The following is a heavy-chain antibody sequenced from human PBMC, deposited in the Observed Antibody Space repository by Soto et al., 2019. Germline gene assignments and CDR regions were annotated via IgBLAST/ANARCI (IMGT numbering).Heavy chain of an antibody. CDR3: AAGGGLPRYY. CDR1: GVSISSGGYS. Sequence: QLQLQESGSGLVKPSQTLSLTCAVSGVSISSGGYSWSWIRQPPGKVLEWIGYIYHSGSTYYNPSLQSRVTISVDRSKNQFSLKLSSVPAADTAVYYCAAGGGLPRYYWGQGTLVTVSS. CDR2: IYHSGST. V-gene: IGHV4-30-2*01. D-gene: IGHD5-12*01. J-gene: IGHJ4*02.